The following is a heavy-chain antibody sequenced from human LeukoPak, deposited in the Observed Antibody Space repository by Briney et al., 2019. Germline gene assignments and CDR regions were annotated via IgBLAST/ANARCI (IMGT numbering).Heavy chain of an antibody. Sequence: GGSLRLSCVASGFTFSGYWMTWVRQAPGKGREGVANIKQDGGEKYYVDSVKGRFTISRDNAKNSLYLQMNSLRAEDTAVYYCARDPGYYGSGSYLNWGQGTLVTVSS. CDR3: ARDPGYYGSGSYLN. D-gene: IGHD3-10*01. CDR1: GFTFSGYW. J-gene: IGHJ4*02. CDR2: IKQDGGEK. V-gene: IGHV3-7*01.